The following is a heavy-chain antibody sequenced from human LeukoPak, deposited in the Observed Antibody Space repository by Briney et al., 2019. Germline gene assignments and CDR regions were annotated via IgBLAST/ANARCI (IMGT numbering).Heavy chain of an antibody. CDR2: ISNGNT. J-gene: IGHJ5*02. CDR3: VREAGYCASVCLKSNWFDP. CDR1: GFPFSNHA. Sequence: GSLRLSCAASGFPFSNHAMSRVRQPPGKGLEWVSAISNGNTYYADSGRGRFNISRDESKNMVYVQMNSLRVEDPARYYCVREAGYCASVCLKSNWFDPWGQGTLVTVSS. D-gene: IGHD2-21*02. V-gene: IGHV3-23*01.